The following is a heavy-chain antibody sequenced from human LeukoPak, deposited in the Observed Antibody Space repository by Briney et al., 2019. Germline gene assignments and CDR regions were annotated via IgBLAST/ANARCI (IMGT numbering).Heavy chain of an antibody. CDR1: GYIFSDYY. D-gene: IGHD2-21*01. V-gene: IGHV1-2*02. CDR3: VSRAGGNSDVASFDY. CDR2: ISRYGGAT. J-gene: IGHJ4*02. Sequence: ASVKVSCKASGYIFSDYYTHWVRQAPGRGFEWMGWISRYGGATKLAQKFQGRVTLTRDTSISTAYVELSNLASDDTGVYYCVSRAGGNSDVASFDYWGQGTLVIVSS.